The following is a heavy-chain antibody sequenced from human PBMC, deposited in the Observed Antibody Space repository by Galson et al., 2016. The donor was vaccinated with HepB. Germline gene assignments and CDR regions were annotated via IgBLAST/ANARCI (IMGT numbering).Heavy chain of an antibody. Sequence: SLRLSCAASGFTFNHYGMHWVRHAPGKGLEWVVVISYDGSNKYYADSVKGRFTPSRENSKNTLYLQMNSLRAEDTAVYYCAKDRGATGGFDIWGQGTMVTVSS. D-gene: IGHD4/OR15-4a*01. V-gene: IGHV3-30*18. CDR3: AKDRGATGGFDI. J-gene: IGHJ3*02. CDR1: GFTFNHYG. CDR2: ISYDGSNK.